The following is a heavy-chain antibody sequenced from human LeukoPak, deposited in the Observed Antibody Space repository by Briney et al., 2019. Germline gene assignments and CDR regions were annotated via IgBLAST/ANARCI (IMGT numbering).Heavy chain of an antibody. Sequence: ASVKVSCKASGYTFTGYYMHWVRQAPGQGLEWMGRINPNSGGTNYSQKFQGRVTITRDTSASTAYMELSSLRSEDTAVYYCARGPKVYCSGGSRYPHSYYYYYGMDVWGQGTTVTVSS. CDR1: GYTFTGYY. D-gene: IGHD2-15*01. CDR2: INPNSGGT. CDR3: ARGPKVYCSGGSRYPHSYYYYYGMDV. V-gene: IGHV1-2*06. J-gene: IGHJ6*02.